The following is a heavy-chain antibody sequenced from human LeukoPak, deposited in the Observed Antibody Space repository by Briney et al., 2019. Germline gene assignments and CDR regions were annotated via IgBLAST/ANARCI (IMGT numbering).Heavy chain of an antibody. J-gene: IGHJ4*02. CDR3: ARGSRGYYFDY. CDR1: GGSISSHY. V-gene: IGHV4-59*11. Sequence: PSETLSLTCTVSGGSISSHYWSWIRQPPGKGLEWIGYFYSGSTNYNPSLNSRVTISADTSKNQFSLQLTSVTAADTAVYYCARGSRGYYFDYWGQGTLVTVSS. CDR2: FYSGST. D-gene: IGHD5/OR15-5a*01.